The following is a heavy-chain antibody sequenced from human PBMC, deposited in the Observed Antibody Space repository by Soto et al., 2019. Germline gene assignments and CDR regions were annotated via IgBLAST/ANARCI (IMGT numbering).Heavy chain of an antibody. V-gene: IGHV3-23*01. Sequence: PGGSLRLSCVASGFAFSTHAMSWVRQAPGKGLEWVSTFSGSGGNIYYAESVKGRLTISRDDSKNPLYLQMDSLRVEDTAVYYCAKDPPWTVGPLAMDVWGQGTTVTVSS. J-gene: IGHJ6*02. CDR2: FSGSGGNI. CDR1: GFAFSTHA. D-gene: IGHD1-26*01. CDR3: AKDPPWTVGPLAMDV.